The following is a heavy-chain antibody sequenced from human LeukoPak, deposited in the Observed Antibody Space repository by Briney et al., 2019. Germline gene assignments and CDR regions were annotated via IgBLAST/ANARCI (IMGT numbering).Heavy chain of an antibody. Sequence: GGSLRLSCAASGFTFDDYAMHWLRQAPGKGLEWVSGISWNSGSIGYVDSVKGRFTISRDNAKNSLYLQMNSLRAEDMALYYCAKDSSGEGEFYFDYWGQGTLVTVSS. J-gene: IGHJ4*02. V-gene: IGHV3-9*03. CDR1: GFTFDDYA. CDR2: ISWNSGSI. D-gene: IGHD3-16*01. CDR3: AKDSSGEGEFYFDY.